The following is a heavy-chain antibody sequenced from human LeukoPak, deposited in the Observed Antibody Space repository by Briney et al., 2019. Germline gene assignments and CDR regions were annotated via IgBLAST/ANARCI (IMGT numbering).Heavy chain of an antibody. CDR3: ARHVRYSQLNHFDY. CDR2: IYPGDSDT. J-gene: IGHJ4*02. V-gene: IGHV5-51*01. Sequence: GESLQISCKGSGYSFTSYWIGWVRPMPGKGLEWMGIIYPGDSDTRYSPSFQGQVTISADKSISTAYLQWSSLKASDTAMYYCARHVRYSQLNHFDYWGQGTLVTVSS. CDR1: GYSFTSYW. D-gene: IGHD3-9*01.